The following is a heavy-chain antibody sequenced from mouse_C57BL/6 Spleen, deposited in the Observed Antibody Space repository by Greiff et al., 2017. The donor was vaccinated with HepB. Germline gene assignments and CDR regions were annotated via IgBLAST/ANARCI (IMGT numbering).Heavy chain of an antibody. V-gene: IGHV1-80*01. D-gene: IGHD1-1*01. Sequence: QVQLQQSGAELVKPGASVKISCKASGYAFSSYWMNWVKQRPGKGLEWIGQIYPGDGDTNYNGKFKGKATLTADKSSSTASMQLSSLTSEDSAVYFCARSGGSPYFDYWGQGTTLTVSS. CDR1: GYAFSSYW. CDR3: ARSGGSPYFDY. J-gene: IGHJ2*01. CDR2: IYPGDGDT.